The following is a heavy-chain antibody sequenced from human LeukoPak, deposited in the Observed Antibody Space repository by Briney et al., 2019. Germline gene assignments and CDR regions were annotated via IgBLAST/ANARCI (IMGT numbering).Heavy chain of an antibody. CDR3: ARGYDYVWDWYFHL. CDR2: INSDGSST. CDR1: NYSISTDYY. J-gene: IGHJ2*01. V-gene: IGHV3-74*01. Sequence: ETLSLTCTVSNYSISTDYYWGWIRQPPGKGLVWVSRINSDGSSTSYADSVKGRFTISRDNAKNTLYLQMNSLRAEDTAVYYCARGYDYVWDWYFHLWGRGTLVTVSS. D-gene: IGHD3-16*01.